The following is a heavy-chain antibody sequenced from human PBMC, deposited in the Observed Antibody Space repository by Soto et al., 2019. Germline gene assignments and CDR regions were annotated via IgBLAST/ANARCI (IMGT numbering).Heavy chain of an antibody. J-gene: IGHJ6*02. CDR3: PRQNFSFGSCYSSRHYYYGMDV. D-gene: IGHD2-15*01. CDR1: GYSFTSYW. Sequence: GESLKISCKGSGYSFTSYWIAWVRQVPGKVLEWMGIIYPADSDVRHSPSFQGQVTISVDKSLSTAYLQWSSLKASDTAMYYCPRQNFSFGSCYSSRHYYYGMDVWGQGTTVTVSS. V-gene: IGHV5-51*01. CDR2: IYPADSDV.